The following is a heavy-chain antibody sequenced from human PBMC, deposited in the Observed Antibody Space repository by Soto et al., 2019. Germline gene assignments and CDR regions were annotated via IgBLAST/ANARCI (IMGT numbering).Heavy chain of an antibody. CDR3: ARPVSSSWPHNWFDP. Sequence: GESLKISCKASGYTFTNNLIGWVRQMPGKGLEWIGIIYPGDSDTRYSPSFQGQVTISADKSISTAYLQWSSLKASDTAMYYCARPVSSSWPHNWFDPWGQGTLVTVSS. V-gene: IGHV5-51*01. J-gene: IGHJ5*02. CDR2: IYPGDSDT. CDR1: GYTFTNNL. D-gene: IGHD6-13*01.